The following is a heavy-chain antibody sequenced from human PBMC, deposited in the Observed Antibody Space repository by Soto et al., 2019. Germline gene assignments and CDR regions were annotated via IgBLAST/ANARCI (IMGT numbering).Heavy chain of an antibody. CDR2: IYYSGST. J-gene: IGHJ4*02. V-gene: IGHV4-31*03. CDR1: GGSISSGGYY. D-gene: IGHD1-26*01. CDR3: ARGSGYVGATRHYFDY. Sequence: QVQLQESGPGLVKPSQTLSLTCTVSGGSISSGGYYWSWIRQHPGKGLEWIGYIYYSGSTYYNPSLKRRVTISVDTSKNQFSLKLSSVTAADTAVYYWARGSGYVGATRHYFDYWGQGTLVTVSS.